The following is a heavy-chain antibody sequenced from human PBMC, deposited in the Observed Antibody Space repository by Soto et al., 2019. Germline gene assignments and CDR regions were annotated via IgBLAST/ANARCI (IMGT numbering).Heavy chain of an antibody. V-gene: IGHV5-51*01. Sequence: GESLKISCKGSGYSFTSYWISWVRQMPGKGLEWMGIVFPGDSDTRYSPSLQGQVIISVDRSISTAYLQWTRLKASDTAIYYCATSIEGGPMDVWGQGTTVTV. CDR1: GYSFTSYW. D-gene: IGHD1-26*01. J-gene: IGHJ6*02. CDR2: VFPGDSDT. CDR3: ATSIEGGPMDV.